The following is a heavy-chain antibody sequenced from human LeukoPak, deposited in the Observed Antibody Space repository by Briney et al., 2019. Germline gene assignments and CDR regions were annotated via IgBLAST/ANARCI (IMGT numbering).Heavy chain of an antibody. CDR3: ARASNYYDSSGYTGYYFDY. D-gene: IGHD3-22*01. J-gene: IGHJ4*02. CDR2: ISYDGSNK. V-gene: IGHV3-30*04. Sequence: GGSLRLSCAASGFTFSSYAMHGVRQAPGKGLEWVAVISYDGSNKYYADSVKGRFTISRDNSKNTLYLQMNSLRAEDTAVYYCARASNYYDSSGYTGYYFDYWGQGTLVTVSS. CDR1: GFTFSSYA.